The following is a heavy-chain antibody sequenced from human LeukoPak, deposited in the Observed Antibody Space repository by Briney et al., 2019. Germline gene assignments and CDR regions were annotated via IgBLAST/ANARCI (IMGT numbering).Heavy chain of an antibody. D-gene: IGHD3-10*01. V-gene: IGHV1-69*04. J-gene: IGHJ4*02. Sequence: SVKVSFTASRGTFSIYAISWVRQAPGQGLEWMGRIIPILGIANYAQKFQGRVTITADKSTSTAYMELSSLRSEDTAVYYCASRGVRGVISYWGQGTLVTVSS. CDR3: ASRGVRGVISY. CDR2: IIPILGIA. CDR1: RGTFSIYA.